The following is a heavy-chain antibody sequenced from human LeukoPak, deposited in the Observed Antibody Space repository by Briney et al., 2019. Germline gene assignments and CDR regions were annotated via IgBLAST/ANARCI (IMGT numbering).Heavy chain of an antibody. D-gene: IGHD6-13*01. Sequence: ASVKVSCKASGYTFTSYAMHWVRQAPGQRLEWMGWINAGNGNTKYSQKFQGRVTMTRDTPISTAYMELSRLRSDDTAVYYCARVGAAGTLRHLNFDYWGQGTLVTVSS. CDR1: GYTFTSYA. V-gene: IGHV1-3*01. CDR3: ARVGAAGTLRHLNFDY. CDR2: INAGNGNT. J-gene: IGHJ4*02.